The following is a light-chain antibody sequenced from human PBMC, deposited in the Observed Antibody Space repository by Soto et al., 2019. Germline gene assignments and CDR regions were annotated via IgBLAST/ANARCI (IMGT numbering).Light chain of an antibody. CDR2: EVT. J-gene: IGLJ3*02. CDR1: SSDVGGYND. CDR3: SSYAASNNFYFV. V-gene: IGLV2-8*01. Sequence: QSALTQPPSASGSPGQSVTISCTGTSSDVGGYNDVSWYQQYPGRAPKLMIYEVTKRPSGVPDRFSGSKSGNTASLTVSGLQAEDEADYYCSSYAASNNFYFVFGGGTKVTV.